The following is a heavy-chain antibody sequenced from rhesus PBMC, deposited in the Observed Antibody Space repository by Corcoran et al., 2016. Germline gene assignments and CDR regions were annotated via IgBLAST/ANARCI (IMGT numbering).Heavy chain of an antibody. V-gene: IGHV4-65*02. CDR2: ISGSSGST. CDR3: ALRGAAAIRGFDY. J-gene: IGHJ4*01. D-gene: IGHD6-25*01. CDR1: GGSITSSHL. Sequence: QVQLQESGPGLVKPSATLSLTCAVSGGSITSSHLWSWIRKPPGKGLEWIGYISGSSGSTYYNPSLNSRFTISKDTSKNQFSLKLSSVTAADTAVYYCALRGAAAIRGFDYWGQGVLVTVSS.